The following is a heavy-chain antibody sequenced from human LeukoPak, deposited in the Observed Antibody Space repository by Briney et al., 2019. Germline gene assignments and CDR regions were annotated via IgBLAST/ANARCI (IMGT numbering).Heavy chain of an antibody. CDR2: ISSSGSTI. CDR3: AREEWELPSTPFDY. CDR1: GFTFSSYE. Sequence: GGSLRLSCAASGFTFSSYEMNWVRQAPGKGLEWVSYISSSGSTIYYADSVKGRFTISRDNAKNSLYLQMNSLRAEDTAVYYCAREEWELPSTPFDYWGQGTLVTVSS. D-gene: IGHD1-26*01. J-gene: IGHJ4*02. V-gene: IGHV3-48*03.